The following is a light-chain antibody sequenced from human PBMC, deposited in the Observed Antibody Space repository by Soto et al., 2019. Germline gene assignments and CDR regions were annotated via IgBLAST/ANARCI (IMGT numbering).Light chain of an antibody. CDR1: QSVSSSY. J-gene: IGKJ1*01. CDR3: QQYNNWPRT. V-gene: IGKV3-15*01. Sequence: EIVLTQSPCTLSLSPWERATLSCMAIQSVSSSYLAWYQQKPGQAPRLLIYGASTRATGIPARFSGSGSGTEFTLSINSLQSEDFAVYYCQQYNNWPRTFGQGTKVDIK. CDR2: GAS.